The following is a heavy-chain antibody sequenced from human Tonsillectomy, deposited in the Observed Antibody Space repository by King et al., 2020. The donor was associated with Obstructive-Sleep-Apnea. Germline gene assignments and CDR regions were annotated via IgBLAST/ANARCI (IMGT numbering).Heavy chain of an antibody. J-gene: IGHJ4*02. Sequence: VQLQESGPGLVKPSETLSLTCTVSGYSISSGYYWGWIRQPPGKGLEWIGTIYHSGSTYYNPSLKSRVTISSDTSKNQISLKLSSVTAADTAVYYCARDRPSGSYSYWGQGTLVTVSS. V-gene: IGHV4-38-2*02. D-gene: IGHD1-26*01. CDR3: ARDRPSGSYSY. CDR2: IYHSGST. CDR1: GYSISSGYY.